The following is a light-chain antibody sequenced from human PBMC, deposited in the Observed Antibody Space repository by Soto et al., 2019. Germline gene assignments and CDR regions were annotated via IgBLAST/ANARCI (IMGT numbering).Light chain of an antibody. CDR3: QQYNNWPPQIT. CDR2: GAS. J-gene: IGKJ5*01. CDR1: QRVTNNN. Sequence: EIVLTQSPGTLSLPPGERATLSCRASQRVTNNNFYWYQQQHGQAQRLHIYGASTRGTRSPARFSGSGSGTEFTLTITSLQSEDFAVYPCQQYNNWPPQITFGQGTRLEIK. V-gene: IGKV3-15*01.